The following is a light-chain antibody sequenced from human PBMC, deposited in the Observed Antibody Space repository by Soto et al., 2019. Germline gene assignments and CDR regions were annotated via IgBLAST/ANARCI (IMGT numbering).Light chain of an antibody. V-gene: IGKV1-5*03. CDR3: QQYDGSPWT. CDR2: KAS. Sequence: DIQMTQSPSTLSASVGDRVTITCRASQSISSWLAWYQQKPGKPPKLLIYKASSLESGVPSRFSGSGSGTEFTLTISSLQPDDFATYYCQQYDGSPWTFGQGTKVEIK. J-gene: IGKJ1*01. CDR1: QSISSW.